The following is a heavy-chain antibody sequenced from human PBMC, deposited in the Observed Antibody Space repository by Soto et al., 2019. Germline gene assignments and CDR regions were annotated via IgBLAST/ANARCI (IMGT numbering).Heavy chain of an antibody. CDR3: AREGVRGMDV. CDR1: GYTFTSYD. Sequence: QVQLVQSGAEVKKPGASVKVSCKASGYTFTSYDINWVRQATGQGLEWMGWMNPNSANTGYAQKFQGRVTMTRNTXXXXXXXXXXXXXXXXXXXXYXAREGVRGMDVWGQGTTVTVSS. CDR2: MNPNSANT. V-gene: IGHV1-8*01. D-gene: IGHD3-16*01. J-gene: IGHJ6*02.